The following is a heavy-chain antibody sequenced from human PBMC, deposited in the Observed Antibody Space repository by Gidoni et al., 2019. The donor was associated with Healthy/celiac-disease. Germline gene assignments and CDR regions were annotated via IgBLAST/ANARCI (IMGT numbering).Heavy chain of an antibody. V-gene: IGHV3-33*01. D-gene: IGHD3-10*01. CDR2: IWYDGSNK. J-gene: IGHJ6*02. CDR3: ARDPYYYGSGSYSGDYYGMDV. CDR1: GFTFSSYG. Sequence: QVQLVESGGGVVQPGRSLRLSCAASGFTFSSYGMRWVRQAPGRGLEGVAVIWYDGSNKYYADSVKGRFTISRDNSKNTLYLQMNSLRAEDTAVYYCARDPYYYGSGSYSGDYYGMDVWGQGTTVTVSS.